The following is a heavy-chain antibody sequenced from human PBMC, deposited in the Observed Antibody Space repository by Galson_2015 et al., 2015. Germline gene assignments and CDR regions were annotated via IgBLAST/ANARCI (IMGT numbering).Heavy chain of an antibody. J-gene: IGHJ6*02. CDR2: IHYSGRT. CDR3: AREVHDSSGYGLAHYYGMDV. D-gene: IGHD3-22*01. CDR1: GGAIMSNSYY. V-gene: IGHV4-39*02. Sequence: SETLSLTCTVSGGAIMSNSYYWGWIRQPPGKGLEWIGSIHYSGRTYYNPSLMSRVTISVDTSMNQFSLKLSSATAADTAVYYCAREVHDSSGYGLAHYYGMDVWGQGTAVTVSS.